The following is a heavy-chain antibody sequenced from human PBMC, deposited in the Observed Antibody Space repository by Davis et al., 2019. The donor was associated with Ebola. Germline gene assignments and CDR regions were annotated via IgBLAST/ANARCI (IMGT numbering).Heavy chain of an antibody. Sequence: PGGSLRLSCAASGFTFSSYAMTWVRQAPGKGLEWVSAISGSGGSTYYADSVKGRFTISRDNSKNTLYLQMNSLRAEDTAVYYCAKLNTVTTWPVVGYWGQGTLVTVSS. CDR2: ISGSGGST. V-gene: IGHV3-23*01. CDR1: GFTFSSYA. J-gene: IGHJ4*02. CDR3: AKLNTVTTWPVVGY. D-gene: IGHD4-11*01.